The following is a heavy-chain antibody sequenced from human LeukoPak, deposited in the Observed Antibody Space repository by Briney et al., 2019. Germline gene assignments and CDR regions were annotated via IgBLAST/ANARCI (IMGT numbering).Heavy chain of an antibody. CDR2: IPWDSGSI. V-gene: IGHV3-43D*03. D-gene: IGHD6-13*01. Sequence: GGSLRLSCAASGFTFDDYAMNWVRQAPGKGLEWVSLIPWDSGSIYYADSVKGRFIISRDNAKNSLYLQMNSLRAEDTALYYCARFNWAAAGILDYWGQGTLVTVSS. CDR3: ARFNWAAAGILDY. J-gene: IGHJ4*02. CDR1: GFTFDDYA.